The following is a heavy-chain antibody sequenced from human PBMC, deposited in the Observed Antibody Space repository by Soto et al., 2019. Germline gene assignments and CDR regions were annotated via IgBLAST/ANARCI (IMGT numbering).Heavy chain of an antibody. D-gene: IGHD3-22*01. CDR2: IYYSGST. CDR1: GGSISSGCYY. V-gene: IGHV4-31*03. J-gene: IGHJ5*02. Sequence: SETLSLTCTVSGGSISSGCYYWSWIRQHPGKGLEWIGYIYYSGSTYYNPSLKSRVTISVDTSKNQFSLKLSSVTAADTAVYYCARELYYYDSSGYFWFDPWGQGTLVTVSS. CDR3: ARELYYYDSSGYFWFDP.